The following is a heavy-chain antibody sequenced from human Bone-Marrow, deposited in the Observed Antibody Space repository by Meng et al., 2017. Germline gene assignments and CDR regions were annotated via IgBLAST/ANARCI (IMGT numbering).Heavy chain of an antibody. V-gene: IGHV3-15*01. CDR3: TTGFDV. CDR2: IKSKTDGGTT. Sequence: GESLKISCAASGFTFSNAWMSWVRQAPGKGLEWVDRIKSKTDGGTTDYAATVKGRFTIPRDDSKNTLYLQMNSLKTEDTAVYYCTTGFDVWGQGTTVTVSS. CDR1: GFTFSNAW. J-gene: IGHJ6*02.